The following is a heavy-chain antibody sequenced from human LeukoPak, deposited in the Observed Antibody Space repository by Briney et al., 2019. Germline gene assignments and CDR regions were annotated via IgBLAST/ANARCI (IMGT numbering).Heavy chain of an antibody. CDR1: GYTFTSYA. CDR3: ASYTVVLAANSYWYFDL. V-gene: IGHV7-4-1*02. J-gene: IGHJ2*01. Sequence: ASVKVSCKASGYTFTSYAMNWVRQAPGQGLEWMGWINTNTGNPTYAQGFTGRFVFSLDTSVSTAYLQISSLKAEDTAVYYCASYTVVLAANSYWYFDLWGRGTLVTVSS. D-gene: IGHD2-2*01. CDR2: INTNTGNP.